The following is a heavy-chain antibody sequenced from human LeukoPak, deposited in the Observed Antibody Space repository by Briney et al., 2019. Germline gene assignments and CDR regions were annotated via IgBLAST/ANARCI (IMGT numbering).Heavy chain of an antibody. J-gene: IGHJ4*02. CDR1: GYTFTSYA. CDR2: INTNTGNP. CDR3: ARGPLDCSGGSCHAGNFDY. Sequence: ASVTVSCTASGYTFTSYAMNWVRQAPGQGLEWMGWINTNTGNPTYAQGFTGRFVFSLDTSVSTAYLQISSLKAEDTAVYYCARGPLDCSGGSCHAGNFDYWGQGTLVTVSS. D-gene: IGHD2-15*01. V-gene: IGHV7-4-1*02.